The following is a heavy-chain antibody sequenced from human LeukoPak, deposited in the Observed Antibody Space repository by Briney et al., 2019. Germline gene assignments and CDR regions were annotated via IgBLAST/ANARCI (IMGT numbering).Heavy chain of an antibody. CDR1: GYTFTGTY. CDR3: ARDDGGSGWFDY. V-gene: IGHV1-2*06. Sequence: ASVKVSCKASGYTFTGTYMYWVRQAPGQGLEWMGRINPHSGVTAYSQQFQGRVTMTRDTSISTAYMELTMLRSDDSAVYYCARDDGGSGWFDYWGQGTLVTVSS. CDR2: INPHSGVT. J-gene: IGHJ4*02. D-gene: IGHD6-19*01.